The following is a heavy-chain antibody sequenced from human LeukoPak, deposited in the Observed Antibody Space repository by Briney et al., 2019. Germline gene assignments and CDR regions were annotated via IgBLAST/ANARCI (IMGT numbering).Heavy chain of an antibody. V-gene: IGHV6-1*01. J-gene: IGHJ4*02. CDR1: GDSVSSKNGA. D-gene: IGHD6-19*01. Sequence: SQTLSLTCAVSGDSVSSKNGAWNWIRQSPSRGVEWLGRTYYRSKWYNDYAESMEGRMTISQDTSKNQYSLHLNSVTPDDTAVYYCARDFGTTGWHTFDYWGQGTLVTVSS. CDR2: TYYRSKWYN. CDR3: ARDFGTTGWHTFDY.